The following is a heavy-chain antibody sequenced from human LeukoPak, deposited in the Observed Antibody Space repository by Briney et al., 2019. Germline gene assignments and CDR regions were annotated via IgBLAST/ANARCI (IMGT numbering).Heavy chain of an antibody. J-gene: IGHJ5*02. CDR2: IRYDGSNK. D-gene: IGHD1-26*01. V-gene: IGHV3-30*02. CDR3: AKDRGVGANRGGGFDP. CDR1: GFTFSSYG. Sequence: QTGGSLRLSCAASGFTFSSYGMHWVRQAPGKGLEWVAFIRYDGSNKYYADSVKGRFTISRDNSKNTLYLQMNSLRAEDTAVYYCAKDRGVGANRGGGFDPWGQGTLVTVSS.